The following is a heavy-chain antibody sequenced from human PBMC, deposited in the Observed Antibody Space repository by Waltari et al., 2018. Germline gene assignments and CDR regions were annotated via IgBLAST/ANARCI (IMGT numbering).Heavy chain of an antibody. CDR1: GGSFNGYY. CDR3: VRLEDCTGPGGNCYSGDSFAMDV. CDR2: INHGGNT. Sequence: QVQLQQWGAGLLQPSETLSLTCALYGGSFNGYYWGWIRQPPGKGLEWIGEINHGGNTNHNPSFRSRVTMLVDTSKSQFSLKLNSVTAADTAVYYCVRLEDCTGPGGNCYSGDSFAMDVWGQGTTVTVSS. J-gene: IGHJ6*02. V-gene: IGHV4-34*02. D-gene: IGHD2-8*02.